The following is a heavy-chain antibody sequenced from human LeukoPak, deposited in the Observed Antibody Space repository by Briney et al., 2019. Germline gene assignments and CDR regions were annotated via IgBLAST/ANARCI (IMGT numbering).Heavy chain of an antibody. CDR1: GFTFSSYA. Sequence: PGGSLRLSCAASGFTFSSYAMHWVRQAPGKGLEWVAVISYDGSNKYYADSVKGRFIISRDNSKNTLYLQMNSLRAEDTAVYYCARAGGRFYDSSAFDIWGQGTMVTVSS. V-gene: IGHV3-30-3*01. D-gene: IGHD3-22*01. CDR3: ARAGGRFYDSSAFDI. J-gene: IGHJ3*02. CDR2: ISYDGSNK.